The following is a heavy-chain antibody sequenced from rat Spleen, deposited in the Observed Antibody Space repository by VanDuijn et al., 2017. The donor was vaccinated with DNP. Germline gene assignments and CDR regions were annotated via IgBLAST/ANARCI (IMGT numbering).Heavy chain of an antibody. J-gene: IGHJ4*01. CDR1: GFTFSSYW. V-gene: IGHV5-58*01. CDR2: INTDGGST. Sequence: EVQLVESGGGLVQPGRSLKLSCAASGFTFSSYWMYWIRQAPGKGLEWVASINTDGGSTYYPDSVKGRFTISRDNAKSILYLQMDSLTSEETATYYCSRHMDTGPYYAMDVWGQGTSVTVSS. CDR3: SRHMDTGPYYAMDV. D-gene: IGHD4-1*01.